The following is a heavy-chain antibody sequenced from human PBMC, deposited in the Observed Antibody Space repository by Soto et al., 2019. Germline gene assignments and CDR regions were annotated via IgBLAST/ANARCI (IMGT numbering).Heavy chain of an antibody. CDR1: GGFLSESY. J-gene: IGHJ5*02. Sequence: SEPLSLNCAVYGGFLSESYWTWIRQPTGKGLEWIGEINHVGGTNYNPSLKSRVTMSVDTSQNQFSLRLISVTAADTAMYFCVRIRYQLPSSVLWLDPWGQGTPVTVSS. CDR3: VRIRYQLPSSVLWLDP. CDR2: INHVGGT. V-gene: IGHV4-34*01. D-gene: IGHD3-16*01.